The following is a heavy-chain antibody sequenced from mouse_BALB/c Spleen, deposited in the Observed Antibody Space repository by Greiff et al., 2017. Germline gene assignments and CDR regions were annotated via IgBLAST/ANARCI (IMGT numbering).Heavy chain of an antibody. CDR3: ARGATAWYFDV. J-gene: IGHJ1*01. CDR2: ISDGGSYT. V-gene: IGHV5-4*02. CDR1: GFTFSDYY. Sequence: EVKLMESGGGLVKPGGSLKLSCAASGFTFSDYYMYWVRQTPEKRLEWVATISDGGSYTYYPDSVKGRFTISRDNAKNNLYLQMSSLKSEDTAMYYCARGATAWYFDVWGAGTTVTVSS. D-gene: IGHD1-2*01.